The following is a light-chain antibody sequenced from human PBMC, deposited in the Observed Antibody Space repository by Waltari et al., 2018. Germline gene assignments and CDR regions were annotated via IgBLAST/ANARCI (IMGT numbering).Light chain of an antibody. CDR2: DAS. J-gene: IGKJ4*01. CDR1: QGVSIN. CDR3: QQRGTWPLT. Sequence: EIVLTQSPATLSLSPGERGTLPCRASQGVSINLAWYQQNPGQAPRLLIYDASNRATGVPARFSGSGSGTDFTLTISSLEPEDFAVYYCQQRGTWPLTFGGGTKVEIK. V-gene: IGKV3-11*01.